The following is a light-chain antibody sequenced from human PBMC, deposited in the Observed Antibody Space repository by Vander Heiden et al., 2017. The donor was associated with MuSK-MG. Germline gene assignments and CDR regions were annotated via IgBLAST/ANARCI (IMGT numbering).Light chain of an antibody. V-gene: IGKV3-20*01. CDR2: GAS. CDR1: QSVSSSY. J-gene: IGKJ5*01. CDR3: QQEGSSPIT. Sequence: EIVFTQSPGTLSLSPGERATLSCRASQSVSSSYLAWYQQKPGQAPRLLIYGASSRATGIPDRFSGSGSGTDFTLTISRLEPEDFAVYYCQQEGSSPITFGQGTQMXIK.